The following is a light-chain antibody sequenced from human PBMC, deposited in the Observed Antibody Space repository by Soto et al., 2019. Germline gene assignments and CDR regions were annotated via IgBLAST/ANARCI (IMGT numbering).Light chain of an antibody. J-gene: IGLJ1*01. Sequence: QSLLTHPPSVSAAPGQKFTIASSGSIFNIGGNSVSWYQQLPGTAPKLLIYDDNKRPSGIPDRFSGSKYGTSATLGITGFQTGDEADYYFGSWDSSLSAYVFGTGTKVTVL. CDR1: IFNIGGNS. CDR2: DDN. V-gene: IGLV1-51*01. CDR3: GSWDSSLSAYV.